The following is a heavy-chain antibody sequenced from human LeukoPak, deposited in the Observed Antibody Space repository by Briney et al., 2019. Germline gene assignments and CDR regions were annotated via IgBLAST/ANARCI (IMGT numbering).Heavy chain of an antibody. J-gene: IGHJ4*02. CDR3: AAELYSGTYGRCCSFAF. V-gene: IGHV1-18*01. D-gene: IGHD1-26*01. CDR2: ISAYNGNT. CDR1: GYTFTSYG. Sequence: EASVKVSCKASGYTFTSYGISWVRQAPGQGLEWMGWISAYNGNTDYAQKLQGRVTMTTDTSTSTAYMELRSLRSDDTAVYYCAAELYSGTYGRCCSFAFWGQGTLVTVSS.